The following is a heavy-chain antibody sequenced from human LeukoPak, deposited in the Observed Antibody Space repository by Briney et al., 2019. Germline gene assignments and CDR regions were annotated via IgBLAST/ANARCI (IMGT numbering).Heavy chain of an antibody. CDR2: ISTSNGDT. V-gene: IGHV1-18*01. J-gene: IGHJ4*02. CDR1: GYTFSTYG. D-gene: IGHD3-16*01. CDR3: ARGGLGELTLDY. Sequence: ASVKVSCKASGYTFSTYGISWVRQAPGQGLEWMGWISTSNGDTKYAQKLQGRVTMTTDTSTSTAYMELRNLRSDDTAVYYCARGGLGELTLDYWGQGTLVTVSP.